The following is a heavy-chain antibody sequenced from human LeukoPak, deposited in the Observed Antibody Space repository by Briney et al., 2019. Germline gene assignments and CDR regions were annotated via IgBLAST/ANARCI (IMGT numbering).Heavy chain of an antibody. Sequence: ASVKVSCKASGYTFTGYYMHWVRQAPGQGLGWMGWINPNSGGTNYAQKFQGRVTMTRDTSISTAYMELSRLRSDDTAVYYCARVRGDYVWGSYRRDKDYYYYYYMDVWGKGTTVTVSS. J-gene: IGHJ6*03. CDR1: GYTFTGYY. CDR2: INPNSGGT. V-gene: IGHV1-2*02. D-gene: IGHD3-16*02. CDR3: ARVRGDYVWGSYRRDKDYYYYYYMDV.